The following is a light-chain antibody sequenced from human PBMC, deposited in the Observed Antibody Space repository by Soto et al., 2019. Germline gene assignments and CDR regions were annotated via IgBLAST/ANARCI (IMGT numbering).Light chain of an antibody. CDR1: SSDVGAYRS. V-gene: IGLV2-14*03. CDR3: SSSTRSSTYL. Sequence: QSALTQPASVSASPGQSITISCTGTSSDVGAYRSVSWYQQHPDKAPKLIIYEVSHRASGVPDRFSGSKSDNTASLTISGLHTEDEADYFCSSSTRSSTYLFGTGTKLTVL. CDR2: EVS. J-gene: IGLJ1*01.